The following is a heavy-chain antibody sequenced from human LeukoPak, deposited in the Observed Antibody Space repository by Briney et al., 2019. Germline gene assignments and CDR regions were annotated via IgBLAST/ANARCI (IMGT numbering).Heavy chain of an antibody. J-gene: IGHJ4*02. CDR1: GGSISSYY. Sequence: SETLSLTCTVSGGSISSYYWSWIRQSPGKGPEWIGYIYYSGSTNYNPSLKSRVTISVDTSKNQFSLKLSSVTAADTAVYYCARVDSSNWYEYRGYFDYWGQGTLVTVSS. CDR2: IYYSGST. D-gene: IGHD6-13*01. V-gene: IGHV4-59*01. CDR3: ARVDSSNWYEYRGYFDY.